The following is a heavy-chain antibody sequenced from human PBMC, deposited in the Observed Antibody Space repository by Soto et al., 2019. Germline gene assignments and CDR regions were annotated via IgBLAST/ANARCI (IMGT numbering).Heavy chain of an antibody. CDR2: IYYSGST. CDR1: GGSISSYY. V-gene: IGHV4-59*01. J-gene: IGHJ6*02. Sequence: SETLSLTCTVSGGSISSYYWSWIRQPPGKGLEWIGYIYYSGSTNYNPSLKSRVTISVDTSKNQFSLKLSSVTAADTAVYYCARTNYGSGLYGMHVWGQGTTVTVYS. D-gene: IGHD3-10*01. CDR3: ARTNYGSGLYGMHV.